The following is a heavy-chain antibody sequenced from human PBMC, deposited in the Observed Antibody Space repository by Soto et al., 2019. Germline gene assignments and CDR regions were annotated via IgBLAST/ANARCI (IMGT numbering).Heavy chain of an antibody. V-gene: IGHV3-23*01. J-gene: IGHJ4*02. CDR2: ISVSGVST. CDR3: ATTGPY. CDR1: GVTFSSYA. Sequence: GGSLRLSCAASGVTFSSYAMSWVRQAPGKGLEWVAVISVSGVSTFYSDSVKGRFTISRDNSENTVSLQMNSLRDEDSAAYYCATTGPYWGQGTLVTVSS.